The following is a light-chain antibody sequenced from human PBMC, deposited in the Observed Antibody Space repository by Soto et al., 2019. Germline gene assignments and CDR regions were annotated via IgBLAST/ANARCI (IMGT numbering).Light chain of an antibody. CDR1: QSIRTN. V-gene: IGKV3-15*01. CDR2: GAS. J-gene: IGKJ1*01. CDR3: QQYFNWPLTWT. Sequence: EIELTQSPATLSVSAGGTVTLSCRASQSIRTNGAWYQQIPGQAPRLLVYGASTRATGVPARFSGSGSGIGFTLTISSLQSEDSAFYYCQQYFNWPLTWTFGPGTKVQIK.